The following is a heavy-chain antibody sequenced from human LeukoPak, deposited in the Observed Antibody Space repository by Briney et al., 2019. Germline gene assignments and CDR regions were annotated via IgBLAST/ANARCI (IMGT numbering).Heavy chain of an antibody. V-gene: IGHV3-30*02. Sequence: GGSLRLSCAASGFTFSSYGMHWVRQAPGKGLEWVAFIRYDGSNKYYADSVKGRFTISRDNSKNTLYLQMNSLRAEDTAVYYCAKGANRYDYYGCFDYWGQGTLVTVSS. CDR2: IRYDGSNK. CDR3: AKGANRYDYYGCFDY. J-gene: IGHJ4*02. CDR1: GFTFSSYG. D-gene: IGHD3-10*01.